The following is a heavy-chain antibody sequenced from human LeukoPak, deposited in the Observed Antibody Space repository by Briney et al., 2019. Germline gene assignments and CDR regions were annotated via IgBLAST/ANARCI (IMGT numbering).Heavy chain of an antibody. J-gene: IGHJ5*02. CDR2: IIPIFGTA. V-gene: IGHV1-69*06. CDR1: GGTFSSYA. D-gene: IGHD6-13*01. Sequence: GASVKVSCKASGGTFSSYAISWVRQAPGQGLEWMGGIIPIFGTANYAQKFQGRVTITADKSTSTAYMELSSLRSEDTAVYYCARDRAAGTFQLAFDPWGQGTLVTVSS. CDR3: ARDRAAGTFQLAFDP.